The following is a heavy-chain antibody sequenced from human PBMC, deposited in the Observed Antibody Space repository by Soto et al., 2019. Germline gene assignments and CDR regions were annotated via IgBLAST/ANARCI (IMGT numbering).Heavy chain of an antibody. D-gene: IGHD6-13*01. J-gene: IGHJ6*02. V-gene: IGHV4-39*01. CDR3: ARLAGSSSWTYYYYGMDV. CDR2: IYYSGST. CDR1: GGSISSSSYY. Sequence: SETLSLTCTVSGGSISSSSYYWGWIRQPPGKGLEWIGSIYYSGSTYYNPSLKSRVTISVDTSKNQFSLKLSSVTAADTAVYYCARLAGSSSWTYYYYGMDVWGQGTTVTVSS.